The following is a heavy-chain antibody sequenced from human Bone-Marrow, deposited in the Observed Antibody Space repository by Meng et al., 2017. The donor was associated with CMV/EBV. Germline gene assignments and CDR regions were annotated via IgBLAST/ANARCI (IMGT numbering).Heavy chain of an antibody. Sequence: SETLSLTCTVSGTSISGATWWSWVRQPPGKGLEWIGEIYHDGSTNYNPSLKSRVTISVDTSKNQFSLKLSSVTAADTAVYYCARQVGYDSSGYDYWGQGTLVTVSS. CDR2: IYHDGST. CDR1: GTSISGATW. D-gene: IGHD3-22*01. V-gene: IGHV4-4*02. CDR3: ARQVGYDSSGYDY. J-gene: IGHJ4*02.